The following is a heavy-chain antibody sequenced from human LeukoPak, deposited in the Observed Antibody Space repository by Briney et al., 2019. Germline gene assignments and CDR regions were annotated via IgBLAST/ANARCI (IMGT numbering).Heavy chain of an antibody. D-gene: IGHD2-15*01. V-gene: IGHV3-7*01. Sequence: PGGSLRLSCAASGFTFSSYWMSWVRQAPGKGLEWVANIKQDGSEKYYVDSVKGRFTISRDNAKNSLYLQMGSLRAEDMAVYYCARGSYCSGGSCYSAYWGQGTLVTVSS. CDR1: GFTFSSYW. CDR3: ARGSYCSGGSCYSAY. CDR2: IKQDGSEK. J-gene: IGHJ4*02.